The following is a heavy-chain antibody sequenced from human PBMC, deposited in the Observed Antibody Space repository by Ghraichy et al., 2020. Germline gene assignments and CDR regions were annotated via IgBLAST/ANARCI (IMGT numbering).Heavy chain of an antibody. D-gene: IGHD6-19*01. CDR2: IYYSGRT. Sequence: SETLSLTCTVSGGSISSSSYYWVWIRQPPGKGLEWVGSIYYSGRTYYNPSLKSRVTISVDTSKNQFSLKLSSVTAADTAVYYCARLPGYSSGWHYYFDYWGQGTLVTVSS. V-gene: IGHV4-39*01. CDR3: ARLPGYSSGWHYYFDY. J-gene: IGHJ4*02. CDR1: GGSISSSSYY.